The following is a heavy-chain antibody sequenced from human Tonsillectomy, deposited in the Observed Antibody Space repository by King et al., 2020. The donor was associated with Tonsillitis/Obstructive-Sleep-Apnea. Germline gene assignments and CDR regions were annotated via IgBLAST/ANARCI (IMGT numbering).Heavy chain of an antibody. V-gene: IGHV4-31*03. CDR3: ASEAKHGYRYGLAY. J-gene: IGHJ4*02. CDR1: GGSISSSSYY. D-gene: IGHD5-18*01. CDR2: IYYSGSS. Sequence: VQLQESGPGLVKPSQTLSLTCTVSGGSISSSSYYWTWIRQHPGKGLEWIGNIYYSGSSYYNPSLTSRVTISVDTSKNHFSLRLNSVTAADTAVYYCASEAKHGYRYGLAYWGRGILVTVSS.